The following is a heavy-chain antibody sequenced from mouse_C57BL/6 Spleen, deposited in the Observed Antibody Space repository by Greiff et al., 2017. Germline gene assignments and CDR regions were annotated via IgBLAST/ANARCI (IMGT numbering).Heavy chain of an antibody. J-gene: IGHJ2*01. V-gene: IGHV1-69*01. D-gene: IGHD3-2*02. CDR3: AAAQAGFDY. Sequence: QVQLQQPGAELVMPGASVKLSCKASSYTFTSYWMHWVKQRPGQGLEWIGEIDPSDSYTNYNQKFKGKSTLTVDKSSSTAYMQLSSLTSEDSAVYYCAAAQAGFDYWGQGTTLTVSS. CDR1: SYTFTSYW. CDR2: IDPSDSYT.